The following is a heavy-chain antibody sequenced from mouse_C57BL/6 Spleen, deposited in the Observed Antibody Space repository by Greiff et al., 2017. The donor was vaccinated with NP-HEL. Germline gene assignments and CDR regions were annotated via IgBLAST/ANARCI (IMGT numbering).Heavy chain of an antibody. Sequence: EVQVVESGAELVRPGASVKLSCTASGFNIKDDYMHWVKQRPEQGLEWIGWIDPENGDTEYASKFQGKATITADTSSNTAYLQLSGLTSEDTAVYYCTTFTTVVARDYWGQGTTLTVSS. V-gene: IGHV14-4*01. J-gene: IGHJ2*01. CDR3: TTFTTVVARDY. D-gene: IGHD1-1*01. CDR2: IDPENGDT. CDR1: GFNIKDDY.